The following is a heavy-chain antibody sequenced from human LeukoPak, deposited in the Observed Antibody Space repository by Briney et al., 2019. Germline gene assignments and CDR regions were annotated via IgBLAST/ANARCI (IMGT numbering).Heavy chain of an antibody. J-gene: IGHJ3*02. Sequence: SETLSLTCIVSGGSISSYYWSWIRQPAGKGLEWIGRINISESTNYNPSLKSRVTMSVDMSKNQFSLKLRSVTAADTAVYYCAREGLSIVGVPAAMYAFDIWGQGTMVTVSS. D-gene: IGHD2-2*01. V-gene: IGHV4-4*07. CDR3: AREGLSIVGVPAAMYAFDI. CDR1: GGSISSYY. CDR2: INISEST.